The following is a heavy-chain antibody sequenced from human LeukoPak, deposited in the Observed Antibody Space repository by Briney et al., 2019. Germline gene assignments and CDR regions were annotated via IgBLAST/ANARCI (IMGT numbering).Heavy chain of an antibody. Sequence: PSETLSLTCAVSGGSISSGGYSWSWIRQPPGKGLEWIGYIYYSGSTNYNPSLKSRVTISVDTSKNQFSLKLSSVTAADTAVYYCASGYGDFDYWGQGTLVTVSS. D-gene: IGHD4-17*01. J-gene: IGHJ4*02. CDR3: ASGYGDFDY. CDR1: GGSISSGGYS. CDR2: IYYSGST. V-gene: IGHV4-61*08.